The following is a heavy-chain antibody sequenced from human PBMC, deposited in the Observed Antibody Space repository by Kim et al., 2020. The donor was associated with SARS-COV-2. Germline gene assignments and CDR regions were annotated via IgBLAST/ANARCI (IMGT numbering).Heavy chain of an antibody. D-gene: IGHD6-19*01. Sequence: GGSLRLSCAASGFTFSSYDMHWVRQPTGKGLEWVSGIGTAGDTYYPGSVKGRFTISRENGKNSLYLQMNSLRAGDTAVYYCARGKSGGWSYYNYGMDVWGQGTPVTVSS. CDR3: ARGKSGGWSYYNYGMDV. CDR2: IGTAGDT. J-gene: IGHJ6*02. V-gene: IGHV3-13*01. CDR1: GFTFSSYD.